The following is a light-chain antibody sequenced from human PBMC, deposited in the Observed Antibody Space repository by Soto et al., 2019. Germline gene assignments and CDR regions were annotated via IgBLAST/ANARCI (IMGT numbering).Light chain of an antibody. CDR3: QQYNDFWS. V-gene: IGKV1-5*03. CDR2: KAS. CDR1: ESIGNW. J-gene: IGKJ1*01. Sequence: DIPMTQSPPTLSASVGDKVTITCRASESIGNWLAWYQQKPGEAPRALIYKASNLEAGVPSRFSGSGSGTEFTLTISGLQPDDFASYYCQQYNDFWSFGQGTKVEI.